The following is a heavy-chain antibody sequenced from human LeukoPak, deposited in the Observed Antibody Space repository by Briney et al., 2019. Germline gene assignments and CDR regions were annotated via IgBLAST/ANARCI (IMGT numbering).Heavy chain of an antibody. CDR1: GYTFTGYY. J-gene: IGHJ6*02. D-gene: IGHD2-2*01. CDR2: INPNSGGT. Sequence: ASVKVSCKASGYTFTGYYMHWVRQAPGQGLEWMGWINPNSGGTNYAQKFQGRVTITRDTSISTAYMELSRLRSDDTAVYYCASPSPTFSRKNAAMMHYYYGMDVWGQGTTVTVSS. CDR3: ASPSPTFSRKNAAMMHYYYGMDV. V-gene: IGHV1-2*02.